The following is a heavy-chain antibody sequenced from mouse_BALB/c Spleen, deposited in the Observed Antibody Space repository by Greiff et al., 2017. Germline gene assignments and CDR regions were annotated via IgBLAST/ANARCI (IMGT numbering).Heavy chain of an antibody. J-gene: IGHJ4*01. D-gene: IGHD2-1*01. CDR2: IWTGGGT. Sequence: VHLVESGPGLVAPSQSLSITCTVSGFSLTSYDISWIRQPPGKGLEWLGVIWTGGGTNYNSAFMSRLSISKDNSKSQVFLKMNSLQTDDTAIYYCVRGGIYYGNYYAMDYWGQGTSVTVSS. CDR1: GFSLTSYD. V-gene: IGHV2-9-2*01. CDR3: VRGGIYYGNYYAMDY.